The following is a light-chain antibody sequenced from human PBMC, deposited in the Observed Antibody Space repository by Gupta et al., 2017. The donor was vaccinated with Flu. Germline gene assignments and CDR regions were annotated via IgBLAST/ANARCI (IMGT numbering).Light chain of an antibody. CDR1: QRLLHSNGYNY. CDR2: LAS. J-gene: IGKJ1*01. V-gene: IGKV2-28*01. CDR3: MQTLQSPVA. Sequence: VAPGETASISCRSSQRLLHSNGYNYLDWYVQKPGQSPQLLSYLASNRASGVPDRFIARGSGTDFTLTIRRVEPEDVGIYYCMQTLQSPVAFGQGTKVEIK.